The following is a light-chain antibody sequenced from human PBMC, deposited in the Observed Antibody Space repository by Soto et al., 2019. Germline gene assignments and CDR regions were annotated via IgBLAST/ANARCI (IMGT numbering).Light chain of an antibody. CDR1: QGISSY. CDR3: QQLNTFPLT. CDR2: ASS. J-gene: IGKJ5*01. V-gene: IGKV1-9*01. Sequence: DIPLTQSPSFLSASVGDRVTITCRASQGISSYLAWYQHTPGKAPKLLIYASSTLQSGVPSRFSGSGSGTEFTLTISSLQPEDFATYYCQQLNTFPLTFGQGTRLDI.